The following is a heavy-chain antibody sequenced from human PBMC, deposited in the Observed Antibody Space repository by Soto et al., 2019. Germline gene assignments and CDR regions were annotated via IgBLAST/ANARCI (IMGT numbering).Heavy chain of an antibody. Sequence: QVQLVESGGGVVQPGTSLRLSCAASGFTFSTYGMHWVRQAPGKGLDWVALIWYDGSRTHYAESVKGRFTISRDNSKNPLLLQKNSLRVEDTAVYYCAREQIGVAGSTYDYWGQGTLVTVSS. CDR1: GFTFSTYG. CDR2: IWYDGSRT. J-gene: IGHJ4*02. V-gene: IGHV3-33*01. D-gene: IGHD6-19*01. CDR3: AREQIGVAGSTYDY.